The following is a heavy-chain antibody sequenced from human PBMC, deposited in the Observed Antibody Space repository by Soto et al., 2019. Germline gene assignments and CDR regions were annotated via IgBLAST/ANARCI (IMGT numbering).Heavy chain of an antibody. D-gene: IGHD2-15*01. J-gene: IGHJ4*02. CDR2: INAGNGNT. CDR3: ARLVVVAASPANDY. Sequence: EASVKVSCKASGYTFTSYAMHWVRQAPGQRLEWMGWINAGNGNTKYSQKFQGRVTITRDTSASTAYMELSSLRSEDTAVYYCARLVVVAASPANDYWGQGTLVTVSS. V-gene: IGHV1-3*01. CDR1: GYTFTSYA.